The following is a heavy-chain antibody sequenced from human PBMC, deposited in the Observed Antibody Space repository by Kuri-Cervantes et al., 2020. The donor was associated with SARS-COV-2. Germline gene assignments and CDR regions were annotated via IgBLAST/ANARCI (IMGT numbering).Heavy chain of an antibody. Sequence: GSLSLTCTVSGGSISSSSYYWGWIRQPPGKGLEWIGSIYYSGSTYYNPSLKSRVTISVDTSKNQFSLKLSSVTAADTAVYYCARLPATVTPHYWGQGTLVTVSS. D-gene: IGHD4-17*01. CDR3: ARLPATVTPHY. CDR1: GGSISSSSYY. V-gene: IGHV4-39*01. CDR2: IYYSGST. J-gene: IGHJ4*02.